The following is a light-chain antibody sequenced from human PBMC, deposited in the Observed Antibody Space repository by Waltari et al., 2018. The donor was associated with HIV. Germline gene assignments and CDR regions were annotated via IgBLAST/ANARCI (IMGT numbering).Light chain of an antibody. CDR1: SSNIGSYY. V-gene: IGLV1-47*01. J-gene: IGLJ2*01. Sequence: QSVLTQPPSASGTPGQRVTISCSGSSSNIGSYYVYWYQQLPGTAPKRLIYRNNQRPSGVPDRCSGSKSGTSGSLAISGLRSEDEADYFCAAWSGSLSGVVFGGGTKLTVL. CDR3: AAWSGSLSGVV. CDR2: RNN.